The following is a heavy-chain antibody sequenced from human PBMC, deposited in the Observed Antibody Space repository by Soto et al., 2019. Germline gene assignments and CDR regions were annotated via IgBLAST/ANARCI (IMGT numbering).Heavy chain of an antibody. CDR2: TYYRSKWYN. CDR3: ARDCFGATRGTAYYFDY. J-gene: IGHJ4*02. D-gene: IGHD1-26*01. CDR1: GDSVSSNSAA. V-gene: IGHV6-1*01. Sequence: PSQTLSLTCAISGDSVSSNSAAWNWIRQSPSRGLEWLGRTYYRSKWYNDYAVSVKSRITINPDTSKNQFSLQLNSVTPEDTAVYYCARDCFGATRGTAYYFDYWGQGTLVTVSS.